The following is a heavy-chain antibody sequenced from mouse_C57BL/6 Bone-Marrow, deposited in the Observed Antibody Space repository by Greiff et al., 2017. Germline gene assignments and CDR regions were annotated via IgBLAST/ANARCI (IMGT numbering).Heavy chain of an antibody. V-gene: IGHV1-55*01. D-gene: IGHD2-3*01. CDR2: IYPGSGST. CDR3: ATYDGYHWYFDV. Sequence: QVQLLQPGAEFVKPGASVKMSCKASGYTFTSYWITWVKQRPGQGLEWIGDIYPGSGSTTSNEKFKSQATLTVDTSSSAAYMQRSSLTSEDSAVYYCATYDGYHWYFDVWGTGTTVTVSS. CDR1: GYTFTSYW. J-gene: IGHJ1*03.